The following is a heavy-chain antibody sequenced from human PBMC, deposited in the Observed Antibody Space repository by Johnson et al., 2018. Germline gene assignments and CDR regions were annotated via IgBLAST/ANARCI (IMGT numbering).Heavy chain of an antibody. J-gene: IGHJ3*02. CDR3: ARDSPGGGWPLDAFDI. V-gene: IGHV3-48*04. CDR2: ISSSGSTI. CDR1: GFTFSSYW. D-gene: IGHD6-19*01. Sequence: VQLVESGGGLVQPGGSLRLSCAASGFTFSSYWMSWVRQAPGKGLEWVSYISSSGSTIYYADSVKGRFTISRDNAKNSLYLQMNSLRAEDTAGYYCARDSPGGGWPLDAFDIWGQGTMVTVSS.